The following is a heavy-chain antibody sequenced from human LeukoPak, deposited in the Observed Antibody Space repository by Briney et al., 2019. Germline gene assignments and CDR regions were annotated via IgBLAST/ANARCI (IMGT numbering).Heavy chain of an antibody. V-gene: IGHV3-23*01. J-gene: IGHJ4*02. D-gene: IGHD6-25*01. CDR2: IGGSVGSA. Sequence: PGGSLRLSCVASGFTFSSHWMNWVRQAPGKGLEWVSGIGGSVGSAYADSVKGRFTISRDDSKNTLFLQMNSLRAEDTAFYYCAKSYTSGSYVVDYWGQGTLVTVSS. CDR1: GFTFSSHW. CDR3: AKSYTSGSYVVDY.